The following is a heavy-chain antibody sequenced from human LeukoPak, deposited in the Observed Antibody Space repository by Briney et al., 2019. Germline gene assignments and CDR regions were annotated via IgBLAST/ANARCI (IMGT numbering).Heavy chain of an antibody. V-gene: IGHV3-21*01. Sequence: PGGSLRLSCAASGFAFSDYTMYWVRQAPGKGLQWISSISTRSSYISYADSVRGRFTISRDNANNSLFLHMNNLRVEDTAVYYCARVPGLYNELRGDYWGQGSQVTVSS. CDR2: ISTRSSYI. CDR3: ARVPGLYNELRGDY. D-gene: IGHD3-10*01. CDR1: GFAFSDYT. J-gene: IGHJ4*02.